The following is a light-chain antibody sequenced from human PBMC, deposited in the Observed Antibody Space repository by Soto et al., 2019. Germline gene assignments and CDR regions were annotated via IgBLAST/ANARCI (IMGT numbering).Light chain of an antibody. Sequence: EVVMTQSPATLSESPGERAALSCRASQNIYCSLAWYQQRPGQAPRLLIYGTSTRATGIPARFSGGGSGTEFTLTISDLQPEDFATYYCQQLNVYPSTFGGGTKVDIK. CDR1: QNIYCS. V-gene: IGKV3-15*01. CDR3: QQLNVYPST. CDR2: GTS. J-gene: IGKJ4*01.